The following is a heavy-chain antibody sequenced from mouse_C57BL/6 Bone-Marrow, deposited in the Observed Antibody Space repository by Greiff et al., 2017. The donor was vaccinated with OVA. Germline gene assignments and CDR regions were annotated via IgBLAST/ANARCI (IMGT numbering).Heavy chain of an antibody. CDR2: IDPEDGDT. CDR3: TTGDGYYPWFAY. D-gene: IGHD2-3*01. V-gene: IGHV14-4*01. J-gene: IGHJ3*01. Sequence: DVQLQESGAELVRPGASVKLSCTASGFNIKDDYMHWVKQRPEQGLEWIGWIDPEDGDTEYASTFQGKATITADTSSNPAYRKLSSLTSEDTAVYYGTTGDGYYPWFAYWGQVTLVTGSA. CDR1: GFNIKDDY.